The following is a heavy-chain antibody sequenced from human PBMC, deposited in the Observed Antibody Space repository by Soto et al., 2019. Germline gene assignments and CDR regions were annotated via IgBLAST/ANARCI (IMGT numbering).Heavy chain of an antibody. V-gene: IGHV4-4*02. Sequence: SGTLSLTCAVSGGSISSSNWWSWVRQPPGKGLEWIGEIYHSGSTNYNPYLKSRVTISVEKSKNPFSLKLSSVTAADTAVYYGARDEEAYYYYGMDVWGPGTTVTVSS. CDR1: GGSISSSNW. J-gene: IGHJ6*02. CDR2: IYHSGST. CDR3: ARDEEAYYYYGMDV.